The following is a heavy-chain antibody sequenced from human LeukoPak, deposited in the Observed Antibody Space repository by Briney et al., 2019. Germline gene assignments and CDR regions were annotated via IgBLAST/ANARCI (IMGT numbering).Heavy chain of an antibody. D-gene: IGHD2-15*01. CDR1: GFTFSSYG. CDR2: ISYDGSNK. V-gene: IGHV3-30*03. Sequence: PGRSLRLSCAASGFTFSSYGMHWVRQAPGKGLEWVAVISYDGSNKYYADSVKGRFTISRDNSKNTLYLQMNSLRAEDTAVYYCARDTTGYYGSWSQGTLVTVSS. CDR3: ARDTTGYYGS. J-gene: IGHJ4*02.